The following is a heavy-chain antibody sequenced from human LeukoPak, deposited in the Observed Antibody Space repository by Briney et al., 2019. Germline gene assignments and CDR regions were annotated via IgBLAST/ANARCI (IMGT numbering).Heavy chain of an antibody. CDR2: IYYSGST. Sequence: SETLSLTCTVSGGSISTYYWGWIRQPPGKGLEWIGYIYYSGSTNYNPSLKSRVTISVDTSKNQFSLKLSSVTAADTAVYYCARPYYSSSWPDAFDIWGQGTMVTVSS. J-gene: IGHJ3*02. CDR1: GGSISTYY. CDR3: ARPYYSSSWPDAFDI. D-gene: IGHD6-13*01. V-gene: IGHV4-59*01.